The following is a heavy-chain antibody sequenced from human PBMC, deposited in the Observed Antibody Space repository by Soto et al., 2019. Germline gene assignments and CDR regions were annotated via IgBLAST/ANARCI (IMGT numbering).Heavy chain of an antibody. J-gene: IGHJ4*02. D-gene: IGHD6-19*01. CDR2: INAGNGNT. CDR1: GYTFTGYA. CDR3: ARAVAVPADFDY. V-gene: IGHV1-3*05. Sequence: QVQLVQSGAEEKKPGASVKVSCKASGYTFTGYAMHWVRQAPGQRLEWMGWINAGNGNTKYSQKFQGRVTITRDTSASTAYREPSSLRSEDTAVYYCARAVAVPADFDYWGQGTLVTVSS.